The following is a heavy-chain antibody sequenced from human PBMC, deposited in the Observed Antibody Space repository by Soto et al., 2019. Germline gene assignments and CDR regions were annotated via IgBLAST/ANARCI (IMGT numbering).Heavy chain of an antibody. CDR3: ARDHKVTMVRGVITDLDY. CDR1: GFTFSSYG. Sequence: QVQLVESGGGVVQPGRSLRLSCAASGFTFSSYGMHWVRQAPGKGLEWVAVIWYDGSNKYYADSVKGRFTISRDNSKNPLYLQMNSLRAEDTAVYYCARDHKVTMVRGVITDLDYWGQGTLVTVSS. D-gene: IGHD3-10*01. J-gene: IGHJ4*02. CDR2: IWYDGSNK. V-gene: IGHV3-33*01.